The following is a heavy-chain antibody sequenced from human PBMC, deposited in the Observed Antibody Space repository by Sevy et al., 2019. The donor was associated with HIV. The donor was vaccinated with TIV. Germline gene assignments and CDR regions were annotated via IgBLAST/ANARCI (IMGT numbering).Heavy chain of an antibody. CDR2: IYHSGST. Sequence: SETLSLTCAVSGYSISSGYYWGWIRQPPGEGLEWFGSIYHSGSTYYNPSLKSRVTISVDTSKNKFSLKLSSVTAADTAVYYGARDWANSDDCWSGDWFDPWGQGTLVTVSS. CDR1: GYSISSGYY. J-gene: IGHJ5*02. CDR3: ARDWANSDDCWSGDWFDP. D-gene: IGHD3-3*01. V-gene: IGHV4-38-2*02.